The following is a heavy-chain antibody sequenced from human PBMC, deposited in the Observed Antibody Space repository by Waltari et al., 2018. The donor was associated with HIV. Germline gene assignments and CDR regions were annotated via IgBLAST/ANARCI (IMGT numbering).Heavy chain of an antibody. J-gene: IGHJ4*02. CDR3: ARDGLGGYEQDDPGCDY. CDR2: ISYDGSNK. D-gene: IGHD5-12*01. CDR1: GFTFSSYA. Sequence: QVQLVESGGGVVQPGRSLRLSCAASGFTFSSYAMHWVRQAPGKGLEWVAVISYDGSNKYYADSVKGRFTISRDNSKNTLYLQMNSLRAEDTAVYYCARDGLGGYEQDDPGCDYWGQGTLVTVSS. V-gene: IGHV3-30*04.